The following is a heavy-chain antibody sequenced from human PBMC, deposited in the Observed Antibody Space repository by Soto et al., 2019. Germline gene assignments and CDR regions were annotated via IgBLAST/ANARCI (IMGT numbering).Heavy chain of an antibody. D-gene: IGHD6-13*01. V-gene: IGHV4-59*12. Sequence: SETLSLTCTVSGGSISSYYWSRIRQPPGKGLEWIGYIYFSGGTNYNPSLKSRVTISVDTSKNQFSLKLSSVTAADTAVYYCARESRSWYGSIWDYWGQGTLVTVSS. J-gene: IGHJ4*02. CDR3: ARESRSWYGSIWDY. CDR2: IYFSGGT. CDR1: GGSISSYY.